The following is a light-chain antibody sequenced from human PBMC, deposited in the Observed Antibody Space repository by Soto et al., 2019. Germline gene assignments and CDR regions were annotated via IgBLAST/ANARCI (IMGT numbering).Light chain of an antibody. J-gene: IGKJ4*01. V-gene: IGKV3-11*01. CDR3: QQRSNWPALT. Sequence: EIVMTQSPGTLSVSPGERVTLSCRASQSLTRNLAWYQQKPGQAPRLLIYDASNRATGIPARFSGSGSGTDFTLTISSLEPEDFAVYYCQQRSNWPALTFGGGTKVDIK. CDR2: DAS. CDR1: QSLTRN.